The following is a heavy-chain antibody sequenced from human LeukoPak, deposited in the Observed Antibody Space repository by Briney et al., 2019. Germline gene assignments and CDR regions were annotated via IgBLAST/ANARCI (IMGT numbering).Heavy chain of an antibody. V-gene: IGHV3-21*01. CDR2: ISSSSSYI. Sequence: PGGSLRLSCAASGFTFSSYSMNWVRQAPGKGLEWVSSISSSSSYIYYADSVKGRFTISRDNAKNSLYLQMNSLRAEDTAVYYCASHLKHDYGDYPSSYYGMDVWGQGTTVTVSS. CDR3: ASHLKHDYGDYPSSYYGMDV. D-gene: IGHD4-17*01. J-gene: IGHJ6*02. CDR1: GFTFSSYS.